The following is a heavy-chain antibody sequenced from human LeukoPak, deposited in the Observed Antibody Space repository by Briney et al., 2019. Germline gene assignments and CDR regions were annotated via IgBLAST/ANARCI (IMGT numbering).Heavy chain of an antibody. J-gene: IGHJ4*02. V-gene: IGHV4-34*01. CDR2: INHSGST. Sequence: SETLSLTCAVYGGSFSGYYWSWIRQPPGKGLEWIGEINHSGSTNYNPSLKSRVTISVDTSKNQFSLKLSSVTAADTAVYYCARGLAVAGTAYYFDYWGQGTLVTVSS. CDR3: ARGLAVAGTAYYFDY. CDR1: GGSFSGYY. D-gene: IGHD6-19*01.